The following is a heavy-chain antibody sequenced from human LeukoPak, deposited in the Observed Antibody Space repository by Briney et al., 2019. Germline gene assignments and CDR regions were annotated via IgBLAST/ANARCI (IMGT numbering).Heavy chain of an antibody. CDR3: ARVAVTVTTQRSYYYYMDV. J-gene: IGHJ6*03. CDR1: GGTFSSYA. D-gene: IGHD4-17*01. Sequence: SVKVSCKXSGGTFSSYAISWVRQAPGQGLEWMGGIIPIFGTANYAQKFQGRVTITTDESTSTAYMELSSLRSEDTAVYYCARVAVTVTTQRSYYYYMDVWGKGTTVTVSS. CDR2: IIPIFGTA. V-gene: IGHV1-69*05.